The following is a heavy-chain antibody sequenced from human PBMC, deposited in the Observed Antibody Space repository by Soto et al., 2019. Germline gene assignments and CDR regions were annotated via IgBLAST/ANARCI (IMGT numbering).Heavy chain of an antibody. Sequence: VASVKVSCKASGYTFTGYYMHWVRQAPGQGLEWMGWINPNSGGTNYAQKFQGRVTMTRDTSISTAYMELSRLRSDDTAVYYCARGEYYDILTGYTLYYYYGMDVWGQGTTVTVSS. CDR3: ARGEYYDILTGYTLYYYYGMDV. J-gene: IGHJ6*02. V-gene: IGHV1-2*02. CDR1: GYTFTGYY. CDR2: INPNSGGT. D-gene: IGHD3-9*01.